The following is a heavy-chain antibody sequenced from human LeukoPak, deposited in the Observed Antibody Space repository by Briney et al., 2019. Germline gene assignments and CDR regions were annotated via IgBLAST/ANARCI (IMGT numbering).Heavy chain of an antibody. CDR2: IYSSGST. V-gene: IGHV4-61*02. Sequence: SETLSLTCTVSGGSISSDSYYWSWIRQPAGKGLEWIGRIYSSGSTNYNPSLKSRVTILVDTLKNQFSLKLSSVTAADTAVYYCARESWHLRTNYYYGMDVWGQGTTATVSS. CDR1: GGSISSDSYY. D-gene: IGHD1-14*01. J-gene: IGHJ6*02. CDR3: ARESWHLRTNYYYGMDV.